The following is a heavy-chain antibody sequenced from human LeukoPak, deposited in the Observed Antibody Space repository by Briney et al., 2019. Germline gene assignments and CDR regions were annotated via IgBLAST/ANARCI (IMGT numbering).Heavy chain of an antibody. CDR2: IYYSGST. V-gene: IGHV4-59*01. Sequence: SETLSLTCTVSGGSISSYYWSWIRQPPGKGLEWIGYIYYSGSTNYNPSLKSRVTISVDTSKNQFSLKLSSVTAADTAVYYCARDRYPYCSGGSCPVIWGQGTLVTVSS. CDR1: GGSISSYY. D-gene: IGHD2-15*01. CDR3: ARDRYPYCSGGSCPVI. J-gene: IGHJ4*02.